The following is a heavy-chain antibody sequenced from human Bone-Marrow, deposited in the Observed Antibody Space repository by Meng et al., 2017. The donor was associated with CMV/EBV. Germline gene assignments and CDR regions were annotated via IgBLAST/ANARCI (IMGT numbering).Heavy chain of an antibody. V-gene: IGHV4-34*01. Sequence: LRLSCAASGFTFSNAWMSWIRQPPGKGLEWIGEINHSGSTNYNPSLKSRVTISVDTSKNQFSLKLSSVTAADTAVYYCARGWYYYGMDVWGQGTTVTVSS. CDR3: ARGWYYYGMDV. CDR1: GFTFSNAW. CDR2: INHSGST. J-gene: IGHJ6*02.